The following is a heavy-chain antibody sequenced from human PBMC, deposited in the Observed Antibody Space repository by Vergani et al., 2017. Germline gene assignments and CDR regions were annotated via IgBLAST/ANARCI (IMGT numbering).Heavy chain of an antibody. D-gene: IGHD2-15*01. Sequence: QVQLPESGPGLVKPSETLSLTCTVSGGSISSYYWSWIRQPPGKGLEWIGYIYYSGSTNYNPSLKSRVTISVDTSKNQFSLKLSSVTAADTAVYYCARARGYCSGGSCYSYYYYGMDVWGQGTTVTVSS. CDR1: GGSISSYY. J-gene: IGHJ6*02. CDR3: ARARGYCSGGSCYSYYYYGMDV. V-gene: IGHV4-59*01. CDR2: IYYSGST.